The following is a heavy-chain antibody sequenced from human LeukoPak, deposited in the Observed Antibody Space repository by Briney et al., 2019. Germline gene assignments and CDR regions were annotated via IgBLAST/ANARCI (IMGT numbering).Heavy chain of an antibody. Sequence: PGGSLRLSCAAYGFTFSTYGMHWVRQAPGKGLESVAVIWYDGSHQYYADSVKGRFTISRDMSNNTLYLQMNKLRVEDTALYYCTRDLGMKYGSGTYRFDPWGQGTQVIVSS. CDR1: GFTFSTYG. J-gene: IGHJ5*02. CDR3: TRDLGMKYGSGTYRFDP. D-gene: IGHD3-10*01. CDR2: IWYDGSHQ. V-gene: IGHV3-33*08.